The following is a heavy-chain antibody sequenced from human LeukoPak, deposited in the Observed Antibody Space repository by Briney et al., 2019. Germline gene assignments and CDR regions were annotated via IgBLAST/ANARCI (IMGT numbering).Heavy chain of an antibody. CDR1: GYTFTSYG. V-gene: IGHV1-46*01. CDR3: ARTRGYSDYELDY. Sequence: ASVKVSCKASGYTFTSYGISWVRQAPGQGLEWMGIIKPSGGTARHAQRFQGRVTMTRDTSTSTVYMELSSLRSEDTAVYYCARTRGYSDYELDYWGQGTLVTVSS. CDR2: IKPSGGTA. J-gene: IGHJ4*02. D-gene: IGHD5-12*01.